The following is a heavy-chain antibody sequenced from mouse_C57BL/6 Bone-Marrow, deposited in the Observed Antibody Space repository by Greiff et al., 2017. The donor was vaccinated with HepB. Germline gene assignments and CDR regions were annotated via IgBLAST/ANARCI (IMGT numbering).Heavy chain of an antibody. CDR3: ARDYGSSYADYFDY. V-gene: IGHV1-81*01. J-gene: IGHJ2*01. D-gene: IGHD1-1*01. CDR2: IYPRSGNT. CDR1: GYTFTSYG. Sequence: VQLQESGAELARPGASVKLSCKASGYTFTSYGISWVKQRTGQGLEWIGEIYPRSGNTYYNEKFKGKATLTADKSSSTAYMELLSLTSEDSAVYFCARDYGSSYADYFDYWGQGTTLTVSS.